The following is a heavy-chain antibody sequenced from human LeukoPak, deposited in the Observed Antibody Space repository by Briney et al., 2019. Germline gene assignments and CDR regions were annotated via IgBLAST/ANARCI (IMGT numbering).Heavy chain of an antibody. CDR3: AGSPSRLRYFDWFMGY. V-gene: IGHV3-23*01. D-gene: IGHD3-9*01. J-gene: IGHJ4*02. CDR1: GFTFSSYA. Sequence: GGSLRLSCAASGFTFSSYAMSWVRQAPGKGLEWVSAISGSGGSTYYADSVKGRFTISRDNAKNSLYLQMNSLRAEDTAVYYCAGSPSRLRYFDWFMGYWGQGTLVTVSS. CDR2: ISGSGGST.